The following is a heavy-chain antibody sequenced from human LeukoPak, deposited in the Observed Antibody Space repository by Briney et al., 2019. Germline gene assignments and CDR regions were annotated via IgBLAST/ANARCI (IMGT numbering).Heavy chain of an antibody. CDR2: INPNSGGT. CDR3: ARQYYYGSGNYYNRIDY. Sequence: ASVKVSCKASGYTFTGYYMHWVRQAPGQGLEWMGWINPNSGGTNYAQKFQGRVTMTRDTSISTAYMVLNRLRSDDTAVYYCARQYYYGSGNYYNRIDYWGQGTLVTVSS. V-gene: IGHV1-2*02. CDR1: GYTFTGYY. D-gene: IGHD3-10*01. J-gene: IGHJ4*02.